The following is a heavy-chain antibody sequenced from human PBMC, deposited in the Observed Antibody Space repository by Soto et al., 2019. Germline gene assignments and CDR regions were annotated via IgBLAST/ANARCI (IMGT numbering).Heavy chain of an antibody. V-gene: IGHV1-18*01. J-gene: IGHJ4*02. CDR1: GYTFTSYG. CDR2: ISAYNGNT. D-gene: IGHD1-26*01. Sequence: QVQLVQSGAEVKKPGASVKVSCKASGYTFTSYGISWVLQAPGQGLEWMGWISAYNGNTNYAQKLQGRVTMTTDTSTSTAYMELRSLRSDDTAVYYCARGTGMGGVGATGELFDYWGQGTLVTVSS. CDR3: ARGTGMGGVGATGELFDY.